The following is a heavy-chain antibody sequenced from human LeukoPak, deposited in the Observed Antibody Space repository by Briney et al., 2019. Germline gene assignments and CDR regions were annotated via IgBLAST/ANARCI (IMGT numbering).Heavy chain of an antibody. J-gene: IGHJ4*02. CDR3: ARDPYYDSSGPLFDY. Sequence: GASVKVSCKASGYTFTSYGISWVRQAPGQGLEWMGWISAYNGNTNYAQKLQGRVTMTTDTSTSTAYMELRSLRSDDTAVYYCARDPYYDSSGPLFDYWGQGTLVTVSS. D-gene: IGHD3-22*01. CDR2: ISAYNGNT. V-gene: IGHV1-18*01. CDR1: GYTFTSYG.